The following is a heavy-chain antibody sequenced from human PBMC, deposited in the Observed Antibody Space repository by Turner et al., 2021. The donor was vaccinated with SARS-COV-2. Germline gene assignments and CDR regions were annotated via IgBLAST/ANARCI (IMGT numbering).Heavy chain of an antibody. CDR2: IYYRGST. Sequence: QVQLQESGPGLLKPSETLSLTCTVSGGSISSDFRSWIRQPPGKGLEWIGYIYYRGSTNYNPALKSRVTMSVDTSKNQFSLRLASVTAADTAVYYCARELRFNWFDPWGQGTLVTVS. CDR1: GGSISSDF. D-gene: IGHD3-3*01. CDR3: ARELRFNWFDP. J-gene: IGHJ5*02. V-gene: IGHV4-59*01.